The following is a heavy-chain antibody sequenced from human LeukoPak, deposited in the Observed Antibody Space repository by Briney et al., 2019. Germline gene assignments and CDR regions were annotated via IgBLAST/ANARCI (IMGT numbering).Heavy chain of an antibody. D-gene: IGHD2-2*02. CDR2: INHSEST. CDR1: GGSFSGYY. CDR3: ARGRPGYCSSTSCYTSDY. V-gene: IGHV4-34*01. J-gene: IGHJ4*02. Sequence: SETLSLTCAVYGGSFSGYYWSWIRQPPGKGLEWIGEINHSESTNYNPSLESRVTISVDTSKNQFSLKLSSVTAADTAVYYCARGRPGYCSSTSCYTSDYWGQGTLVTVSS.